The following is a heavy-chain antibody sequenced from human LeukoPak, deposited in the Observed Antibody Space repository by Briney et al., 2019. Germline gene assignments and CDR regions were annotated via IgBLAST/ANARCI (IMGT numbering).Heavy chain of an antibody. CDR1: GGSISSGDYY. CDR2: IYYSGST. D-gene: IGHD3-22*01. Sequence: PSQTLSLTCTVSGGSISSGDYYWSWIRQPPGKGLEWIGYIYYSGSTYYNPSLKSRVTISVDTSKNQFSLKLTSVTAADTAVYFCARTLRGLLPRTYWGQGTLVTVSS. CDR3: ARTLRGLLPRTY. J-gene: IGHJ4*02. V-gene: IGHV4-30-4*01.